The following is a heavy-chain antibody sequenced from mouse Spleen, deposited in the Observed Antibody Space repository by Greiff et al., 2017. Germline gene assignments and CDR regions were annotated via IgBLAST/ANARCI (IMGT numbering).Heavy chain of an antibody. Sequence: VQLQQSGPELVKPGASVKISCKASGYSFTGYYMNWVKQSPEKSLEWIGEINPSSGGTTYNQKFKAKATLTVDKSSSTDYMQLKSLTSEDSAVYYCARKGLYGRSYWFAYWGQGTLVTVSA. V-gene: IGHV1-42*01. D-gene: IGHD1-1*01. CDR2: INPSSGGT. CDR3: ARKGLYGRSYWFAY. J-gene: IGHJ3*01. CDR1: GYSFTGYY.